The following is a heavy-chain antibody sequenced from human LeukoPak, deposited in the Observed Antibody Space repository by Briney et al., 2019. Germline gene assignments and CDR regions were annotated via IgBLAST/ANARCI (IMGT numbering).Heavy chain of an antibody. Sequence: SETLSLTCAVSDYSISSGYYWGWIRQPPGKGLEWIGSIYHSGTTYYNPSLKSRVTISVDTSKNQFSLKLSSVTAADTAVYYCASSGSGVNYLRLGSDYFDYWGQGTLVTVSS. CDR2: IYHSGTT. V-gene: IGHV4-38-2*01. CDR1: DYSISSGYY. CDR3: ASSGSGVNYLRLGSDYFDY. J-gene: IGHJ4*02. D-gene: IGHD2-15*01.